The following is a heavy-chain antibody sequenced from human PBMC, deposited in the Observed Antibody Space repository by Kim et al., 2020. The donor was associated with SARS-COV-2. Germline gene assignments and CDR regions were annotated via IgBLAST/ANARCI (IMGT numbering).Heavy chain of an antibody. D-gene: IGHD3-22*01. Sequence: GGSLRLSCSASGFTFSSYAMHWVRQAPGKGLEYVSAISSNGGSTYYADSLKGRFTISRDNSKNTLYLQMSSLRAEDTAVYYCVKGGGYYDSSGYYYANFDYWVQGTLVTVSS. CDR2: ISSNGGST. CDR1: GFTFSSYA. CDR3: VKGGGYYDSSGYYYANFDY. J-gene: IGHJ4*02. V-gene: IGHV3-64D*09.